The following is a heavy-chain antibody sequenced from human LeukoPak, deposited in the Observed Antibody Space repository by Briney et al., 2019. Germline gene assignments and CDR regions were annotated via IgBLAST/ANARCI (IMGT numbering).Heavy chain of an antibody. V-gene: IGHV1-69*06. CDR2: IIPIFGTA. J-gene: IGHJ4*02. Sequence: ASVKVSCKASGYTFTGYYMHWVRQAPGQGLEWMGGIIPIFGTANYAQKFQGRVTITADKSTSTAYMELSSLRSEDTAVYYCARAEWGWKREFDYWGQGTLVTVSS. CDR1: GYTFTGYY. D-gene: IGHD1-1*01. CDR3: ARAEWGWKREFDY.